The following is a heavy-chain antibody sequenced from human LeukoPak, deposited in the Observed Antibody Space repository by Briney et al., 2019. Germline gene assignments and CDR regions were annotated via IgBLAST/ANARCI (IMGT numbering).Heavy chain of an antibody. CDR1: GGSISSGSYY. CDR3: ARDTPGDTAPDYYYYYMDV. Sequence: PSETLSLTCTVSGGSISSGSYYWSWIRQPAGKGLEWIGRIYTSGSTNYNPSLKSRVTISVDTSKNQFSLKLSSVTAADTAVYYCARDTPGDTAPDYYYYYMDVWGKGTTVTVSS. D-gene: IGHD5-18*01. CDR2: IYTSGST. J-gene: IGHJ6*03. V-gene: IGHV4-61*02.